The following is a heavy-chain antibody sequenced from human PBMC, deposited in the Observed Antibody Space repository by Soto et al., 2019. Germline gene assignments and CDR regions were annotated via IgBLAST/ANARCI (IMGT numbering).Heavy chain of an antibody. D-gene: IGHD5-18*01. V-gene: IGHV3-21*06. CDR3: ARDLLEGYGHARQPDY. Sequence: PGGSLILSCVASGFTFRAYSMSWVRQAPGQGLEWVSSITSSSTYIYYTRSVEGRFTISRDDAKNSLHLQMNSLRAEDTAVYYCARDLLEGYGHARQPDYWGQGTLVTVSS. CDR2: ITSSSTYI. CDR1: GFTFRAYS. J-gene: IGHJ4*02.